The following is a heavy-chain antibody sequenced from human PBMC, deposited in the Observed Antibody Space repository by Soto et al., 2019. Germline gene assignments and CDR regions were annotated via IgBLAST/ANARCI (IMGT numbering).Heavy chain of an antibody. V-gene: IGHV4-34*01. CDR3: ARHTNPYYDFWSGFPGTSDY. CDR1: GGSFRNYY. D-gene: IGHD3-3*01. Sequence: SETLSLTCGVYGGSFRNYYWIWVRQPPGKGLEWIGEVNHSGEATYNPSLQSRLTISLDTSNNQFSLKMTSVTAADTAVYYCARHTNPYYDFWSGFPGTSDYWGQGTLVTVSS. CDR2: VNHSGEA. J-gene: IGHJ4*02.